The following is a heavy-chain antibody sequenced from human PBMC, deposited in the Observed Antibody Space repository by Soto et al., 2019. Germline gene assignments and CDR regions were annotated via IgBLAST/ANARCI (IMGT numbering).Heavy chain of an antibody. V-gene: IGHV1-46*01. CDR1: GYSFTIYY. J-gene: IGHJ4*02. CDR2: IDPGDGYT. D-gene: IGHD3-22*01. CDR3: ARDPGYDGTLYSLAL. Sequence: ASVKVSCKASGYSFTIYYMHWVRQAPGHGLEWMGMIDPGDGYTTIAQKFQGRFTMTRDTSTDTVYLELSGLSSGDTAVYFCARDPGYDGTLYSLALGGQGPQVTFPS.